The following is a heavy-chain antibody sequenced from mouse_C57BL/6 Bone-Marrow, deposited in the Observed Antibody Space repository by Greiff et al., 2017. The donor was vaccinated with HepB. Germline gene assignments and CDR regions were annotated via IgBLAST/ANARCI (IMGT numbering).Heavy chain of an antibody. CDR2: ISSGGDYI. D-gene: IGHD2-5*01. CDR1: GFTFSSYA. CDR3: TRRGYSNYEAMDY. J-gene: IGHJ4*01. Sequence: EVKLMESGEGLVKPGGSLKLSCAASGFTFSSYAMSWVRQTPEKRLEWVAYISSGGDYIYYADTVKGRFTISRDNARNTLYLQMSSLKSEDTAMYYCTRRGYSNYEAMDYWGQGTSVTVSS. V-gene: IGHV5-9-1*02.